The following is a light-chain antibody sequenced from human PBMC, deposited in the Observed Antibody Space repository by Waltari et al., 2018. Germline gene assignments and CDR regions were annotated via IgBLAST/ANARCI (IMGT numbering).Light chain of an antibody. J-gene: IGKJ1*01. CDR2: GIS. CDR1: QDINNW. Sequence: DIHMTQSPSSLSASVGDKVTITCHASQDINNWLAWYQQKPGKAPKPLIYGISTLQSGVPSRFSGSGSGADYTLTINRLQPEDFATYYCQQYLDLQWTFGQGTKVEI. V-gene: IGKV1-NL1*01. CDR3: QQYLDLQWT.